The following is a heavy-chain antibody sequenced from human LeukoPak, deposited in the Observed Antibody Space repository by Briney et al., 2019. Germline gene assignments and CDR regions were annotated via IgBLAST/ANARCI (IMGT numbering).Heavy chain of an antibody. V-gene: IGHV3-23*01. J-gene: IGHJ6*02. CDR1: GFTFSSYS. CDR2: ISGSGGST. D-gene: IGHD5/OR15-5a*01. Sequence: GGSLRLSCAASGFTFSSYSMNWVRQAPGKGLEWVSSISGSGGSTYYADSVKGRFTISRENSKNTLYLQMNSLRAEDTAVYYCAKSTTAYYYYGMDVWGPGTTVTVSS. CDR3: AKSTTAYYYYGMDV.